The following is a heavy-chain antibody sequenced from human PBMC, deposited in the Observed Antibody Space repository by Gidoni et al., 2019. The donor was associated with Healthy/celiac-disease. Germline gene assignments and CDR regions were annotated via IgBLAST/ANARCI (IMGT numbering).Heavy chain of an antibody. D-gene: IGHD6-19*01. CDR3: ARDPPYSRGQVRY. CDR1: GYTFTSYY. Sequence: QVQLVQSVAEVKKPGASVKVSCKASGYTFTSYYMPCVRQASGKGIDWMGIINPSCGSTSYAQKFQGRVNMTRDTSTRTVYMELSSLRSEDTAVYYGARDPPYSRGQVRYWGQGTLVTVSS. J-gene: IGHJ4*02. CDR2: INPSCGST. V-gene: IGHV1-46*01.